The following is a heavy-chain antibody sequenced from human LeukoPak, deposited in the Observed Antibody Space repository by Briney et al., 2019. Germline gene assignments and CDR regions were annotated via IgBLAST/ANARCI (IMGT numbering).Heavy chain of an antibody. CDR1: GGSISSYC. Sequence: PSETLSLTCTVSGGSISSYCWSWIRQPPGKGLEWIGYIYYSGSTNYNPSLKSRVTISVDTSKNQFSLKLSSVTAADTAVYYCARAAYYCSSTSCPLPWFDPWGQGTLVTVSS. CDR3: ARAAYYCSSTSCPLPWFDP. J-gene: IGHJ5*02. D-gene: IGHD2-2*01. V-gene: IGHV4-59*01. CDR2: IYYSGST.